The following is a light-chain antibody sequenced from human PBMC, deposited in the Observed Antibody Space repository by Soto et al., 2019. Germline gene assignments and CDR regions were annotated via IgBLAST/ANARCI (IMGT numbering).Light chain of an antibody. Sequence: EIVLTQSPATLSLSPGERATLSCRASQSISSHLAWYQQKPGQAPRLLMFDTSNRATGIPARFSGSGSGTDFTLTISSLEPEDLAVYYCQQRGNWPLTFGGGNKVEVK. J-gene: IGKJ4*01. V-gene: IGKV3-11*01. CDR2: DTS. CDR1: QSISSH. CDR3: QQRGNWPLT.